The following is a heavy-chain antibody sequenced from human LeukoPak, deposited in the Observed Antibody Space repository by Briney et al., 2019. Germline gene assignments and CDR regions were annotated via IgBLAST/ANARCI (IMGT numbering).Heavy chain of an antibody. CDR1: GFTFSSYS. CDR3: ARDESPYLLENPNWFDP. D-gene: IGHD2-15*01. V-gene: IGHV3-48*01. J-gene: IGHJ5*02. Sequence: GGSLRLSCAASGFTFSSYSMNWVRQAPGKGLEWVSYISSSSSTIYYADSVKGRFTISRDNAKNSLYLQMNSLRAEDTAVYYCARDESPYLLENPNWFDPWGQGTLVTVSS. CDR2: ISSSSSTI.